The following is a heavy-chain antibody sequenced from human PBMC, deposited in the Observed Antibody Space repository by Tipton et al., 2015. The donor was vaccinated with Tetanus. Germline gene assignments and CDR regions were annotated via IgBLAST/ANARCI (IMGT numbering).Heavy chain of an antibody. CDR2: IHPSGIT. Sequence: TLSLTCTVSGASISSSDYYWGWIRQPPGRGLEWIGEIHPSGITTCNPSLESRVTLSQDTSKSQFSLKLNSVTAADTAVYYCARGVDRTKAGIDWGQGTLVTVSS. CDR3: ARGVDRTKAGID. D-gene: IGHD5-12*01. V-gene: IGHV4-39*07. CDR1: GASISSSDYY. J-gene: IGHJ4*02.